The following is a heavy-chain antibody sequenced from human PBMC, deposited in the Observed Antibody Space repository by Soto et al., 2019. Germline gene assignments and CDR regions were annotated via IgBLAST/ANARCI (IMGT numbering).Heavy chain of an antibody. CDR3: ARDSGDDSSGYRQYYFDF. D-gene: IGHD3-22*01. V-gene: IGHV4-59*01. J-gene: IGHJ4*02. Sequence: SETLSLTCTGSGGSISSYYWSWFRQPPGKGIEWIRYIYYSGSTNYNPPQKSRVTISVDTSKNQFSLKLSSVTAADTAVYYCARDSGDDSSGYRQYYFDFWGQGSLVTVSS. CDR1: GGSISSYY. CDR2: IYYSGST.